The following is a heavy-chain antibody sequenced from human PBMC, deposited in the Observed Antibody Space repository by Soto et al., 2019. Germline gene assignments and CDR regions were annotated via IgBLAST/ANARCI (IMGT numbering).Heavy chain of an antibody. Sequence: QEQLVQSGAEVKKPGALVKVSCKASGYAFTLYSIHCVRQAPGQGLEWMGMINPTGGSTSYSPKFQGRVTMTTDTSTTTVHMELSSLKSEDTAVFYCARSTGAYAFYIWGQGTMVTVSS. D-gene: IGHD1-1*01. CDR3: ARSTGAYAFYI. CDR2: INPTGGST. CDR1: GYAFTLYS. V-gene: IGHV1-46*01. J-gene: IGHJ3*02.